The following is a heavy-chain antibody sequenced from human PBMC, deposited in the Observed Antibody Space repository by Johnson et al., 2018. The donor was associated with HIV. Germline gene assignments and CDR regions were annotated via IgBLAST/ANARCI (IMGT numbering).Heavy chain of an antibody. D-gene: IGHD2-8*02. Sequence: QVQLVESGGGLIQPGGSLRLSCAAYGFTVSDYYMSWIRQAPGKGLEWVSYISSSGSITYSADSVKGRFTNSRDNAKNSVFLQMGSLRVEDTAVYYCVKDLYCTGGICRTDAFDVWGQGTTVTASS. CDR1: GFTVSDYY. CDR2: ISSSGSIT. V-gene: IGHV3-11*01. J-gene: IGHJ3*01. CDR3: VKDLYCTGGICRTDAFDV.